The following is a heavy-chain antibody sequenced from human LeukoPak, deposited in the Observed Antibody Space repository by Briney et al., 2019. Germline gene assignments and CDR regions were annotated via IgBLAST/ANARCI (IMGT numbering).Heavy chain of an antibody. J-gene: IGHJ3*02. Sequence: AGGSLRLSCAASGFTFSSYSMNWVRQAPGKGLEWVSYISSSSSTIYYADSVKGRFTISRDNAKNSLYLQMNSLRAEDTAVYYCARGWELLLMGAFDIWGQGTMVTVSS. V-gene: IGHV3-48*04. CDR1: GFTFSSYS. D-gene: IGHD1-26*01. CDR2: ISSSSSTI. CDR3: ARGWELLLMGAFDI.